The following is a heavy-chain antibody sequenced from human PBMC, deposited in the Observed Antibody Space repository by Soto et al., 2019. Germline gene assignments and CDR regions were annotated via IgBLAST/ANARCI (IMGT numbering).Heavy chain of an antibody. CDR1: GFTFSSYA. Sequence: GGSLRLSCAASGFTFSSYAVHWVRQAPGKGLEWVAVISYDGSNKYYADSVKGRFTISRDNSKNTLYLQMNSLRAEDTAVCYCARVTCSGGSCYSRVLDYWGQGTLVTVSS. V-gene: IGHV3-30-3*01. CDR3: ARVTCSGGSCYSRVLDY. D-gene: IGHD2-15*01. J-gene: IGHJ4*02. CDR2: ISYDGSNK.